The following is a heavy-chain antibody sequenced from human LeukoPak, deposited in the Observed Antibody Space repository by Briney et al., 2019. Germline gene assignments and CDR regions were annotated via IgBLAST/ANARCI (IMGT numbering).Heavy chain of an antibody. D-gene: IGHD3-22*01. CDR3: ARGRGRGAYHDGKGSFDY. J-gene: IGHJ4*02. CDR2: ISTSAEKI. CDR1: GFSFSDHY. Sequence: GGSLRLSCAASGFSFSDHYMSWIRQAPGKGLEWISYISTSAEKIYYTDSVKSRYTISRDNAKNSLYLQMNSLRAEDTAVYYWARGRGRGAYHDGKGSFDYWGQGALVTVSS. V-gene: IGHV3-11*01.